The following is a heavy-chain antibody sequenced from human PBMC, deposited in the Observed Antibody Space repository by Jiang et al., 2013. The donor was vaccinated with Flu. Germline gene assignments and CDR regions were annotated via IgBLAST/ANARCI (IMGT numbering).Heavy chain of an antibody. D-gene: IGHD3-9*01. J-gene: IGHJ3*02. CDR2: IIPIFGTA. CDR1: GGTFSSYA. Sequence: SGAEVKKPGSSVKVSCKASGGTFSSYAISWVRQAPGQGLEWMGGIIPIFGTANYAQKFQGRVTITADESTSTAYMELSSLRSEDTAVYYCARDPAYYDISIDAFDIWGQGTMVTVSS. V-gene: IGHV1-69*01. CDR3: ARDPAYYDISIDAFDI.